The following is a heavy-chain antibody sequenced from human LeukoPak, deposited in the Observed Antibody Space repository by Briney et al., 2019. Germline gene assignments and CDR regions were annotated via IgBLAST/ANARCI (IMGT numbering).Heavy chain of an antibody. Sequence: GGSLRLSCAASGFTFSNYALSWVRQAPGEGLEWVSAISGSDGSTYYADSVKGRFTISRDNAKNSLYLQMNSLRAEDTALYYCAKDIYIVVVPAAMDYWGQGTLVTVSS. CDR2: ISGSDGST. CDR3: AKDIYIVVVPAAMDY. J-gene: IGHJ4*02. V-gene: IGHV3-23*01. CDR1: GFTFSNYA. D-gene: IGHD2-2*01.